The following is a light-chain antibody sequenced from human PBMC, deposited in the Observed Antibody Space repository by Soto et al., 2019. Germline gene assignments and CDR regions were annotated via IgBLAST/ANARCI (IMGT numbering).Light chain of an antibody. Sequence: DVVMTQSPLSLPVTLGQPASISCRSSQSLVYSDGNTYLNWFQQRPGHSRRRLIYKVSNRDSGVPDRFSGSGAGTDFTLKISRVEAEDVGVYYCMQGTHRPPYTFGQGTKLEIK. CDR2: KVS. CDR1: QSLVYSDGNTY. J-gene: IGKJ2*01. CDR3: MQGTHRPPYT. V-gene: IGKV2-30*01.